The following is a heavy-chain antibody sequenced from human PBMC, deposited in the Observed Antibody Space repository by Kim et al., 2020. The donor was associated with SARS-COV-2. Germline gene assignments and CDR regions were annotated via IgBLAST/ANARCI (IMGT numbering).Heavy chain of an antibody. J-gene: IGHJ6*02. CDR2: INHSGST. V-gene: IGHV4-34*01. CDR3: ARARRYMDV. CDR1: GGSFSGYY. Sequence: SETLSLTCAVYGGSFSGYYWSWIRQPPGKGLEWIGEINHSGSTNYNPSLKSRVTISVDTSKNQFSLKLSSVTAADTAVYYCARARRYMDVWGQGTTVTVS.